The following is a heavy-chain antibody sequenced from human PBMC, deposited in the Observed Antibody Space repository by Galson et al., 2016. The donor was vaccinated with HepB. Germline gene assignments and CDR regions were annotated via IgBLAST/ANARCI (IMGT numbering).Heavy chain of an antibody. V-gene: IGHV4-39*07. CDR3: ARDNRAAAGTIWFDP. D-gene: IGHD6-13*01. CDR1: GGSISSSSYY. J-gene: IGHJ5*02. Sequence: ETLSLTCTVSGGSISSSSYYWGWIRQPPGKGLEWIGSIYYSGSTYYNLSLKSRVTISVDTSENQFSLKLGSVTAADTAVYYWARDNRAAAGTIWFDPWGQGTLVTVSS. CDR2: IYYSGST.